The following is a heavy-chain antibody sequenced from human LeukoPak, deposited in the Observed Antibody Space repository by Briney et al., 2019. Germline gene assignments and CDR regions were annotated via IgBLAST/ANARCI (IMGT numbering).Heavy chain of an antibody. Sequence: SETLSLTCTVSGGSISSYYWSWIRQPAGKGLEWIGRIYTSGSTYYNPSLKSRATISVDTSKNQFSLKLSSVTAADTAVYYCARHFTIFGVVIIGYFDYWGQGTLVTVSS. CDR1: GGSISSYY. CDR3: ARHFTIFGVVIIGYFDY. V-gene: IGHV4-4*07. J-gene: IGHJ4*02. CDR2: IYTSGST. D-gene: IGHD3-3*01.